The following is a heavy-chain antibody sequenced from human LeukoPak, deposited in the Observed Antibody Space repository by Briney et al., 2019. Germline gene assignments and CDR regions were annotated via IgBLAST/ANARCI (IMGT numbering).Heavy chain of an antibody. Sequence: GGSLRLSCTAPGFAFDEHGMSWVRQVPGKGLEWVSGINWSGGSTGYADPLRGRFTISRDNAENSLYLQMDSLRAEDTALYYCARAPITSPFYFDYWGQGTLVTVSS. CDR2: INWSGGST. V-gene: IGHV3-20*04. CDR3: ARAPITSPFYFDY. CDR1: GFAFDEHG. J-gene: IGHJ4*02. D-gene: IGHD2-2*01.